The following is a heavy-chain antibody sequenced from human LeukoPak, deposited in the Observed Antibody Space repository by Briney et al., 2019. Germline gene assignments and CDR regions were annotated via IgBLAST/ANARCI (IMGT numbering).Heavy chain of an antibody. Sequence: SETLSLTCTVSGGSISSSSYYWGWIRQPPGKGLEWIGSIYYSGSTYYNPSLKSRVTISVDTSKNQFSLKLSSVTAADTAVYYCARERGYSGYDPGPRFDYWGQGTLVTVSS. D-gene: IGHD5-12*01. CDR2: IYYSGST. V-gene: IGHV4-39*02. CDR1: GGSISSSSYY. J-gene: IGHJ4*02. CDR3: ARERGYSGYDPGPRFDY.